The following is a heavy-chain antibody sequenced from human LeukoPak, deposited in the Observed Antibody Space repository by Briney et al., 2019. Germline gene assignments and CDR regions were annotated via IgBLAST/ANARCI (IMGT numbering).Heavy chain of an antibody. CDR2: INHSGST. Sequence: SETLSLTCAVYGGSFRGYSWSWVRQPPGKGLEWLGEINHSGSTNYNPSLKSRLTISVQTSKNQFSLRVSSVTAADTAMYYCARLGGSDYTPDYWGQGTLVTVSS. CDR3: ARLGGSDYTPDY. CDR1: GGSFRGYS. V-gene: IGHV4-34*01. D-gene: IGHD5-12*01. J-gene: IGHJ4*02.